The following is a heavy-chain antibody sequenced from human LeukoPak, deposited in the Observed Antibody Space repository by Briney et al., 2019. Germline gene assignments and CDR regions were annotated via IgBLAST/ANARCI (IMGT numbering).Heavy chain of an antibody. CDR1: GYTFTSYA. J-gene: IGHJ6*03. D-gene: IGHD5-12*01. CDR3: AREGHDFRYYYYYMDV. V-gene: IGHV7-4-1*02. CDR2: INTNTGNP. Sequence: ASVKVSCKASGYTFTSYAMNWVRQAPGQGLEWMGWINTNTGNPTYAQGFTGRFVFSLDTSVSTAYLQISSLKAEDTAVYYCAREGHDFRYYYYYMDVWGKGTTVTVSS.